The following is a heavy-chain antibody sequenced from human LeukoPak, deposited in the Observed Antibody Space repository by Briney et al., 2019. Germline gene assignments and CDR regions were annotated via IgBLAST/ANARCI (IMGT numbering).Heavy chain of an antibody. CDR1: GYTFTSYG. J-gene: IGHJ4*02. Sequence: ASVKVSCTASGYTFTSYGISWVRQAPGQGFEWMGWISAYNGNTNYAQKLQGRVTMTTDTSTSTAYMELRSLRSDDTAVYYCARVLSGITPDYWGQGTLVTVSS. CDR2: ISAYNGNT. D-gene: IGHD3-3*01. V-gene: IGHV1-18*01. CDR3: ARVLSGITPDY.